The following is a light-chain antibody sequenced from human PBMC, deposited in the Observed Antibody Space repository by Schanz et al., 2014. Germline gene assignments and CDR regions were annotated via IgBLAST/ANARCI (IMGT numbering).Light chain of an antibody. CDR2: HNN. CDR1: NSNIGSNA. J-gene: IGLJ1*01. V-gene: IGLV1-44*01. CDR3: AVWDDKLNGYV. Sequence: QSVLTQPPSASGTPGQRVTISCSGSNSNIGSNAVSWYQQLPGTAPKLLIEHNNQRPSGVPDRFSGSKSGTSASLATSGLQSEDEADYYCAVWDDKLNGYVFGTGTKLTVL.